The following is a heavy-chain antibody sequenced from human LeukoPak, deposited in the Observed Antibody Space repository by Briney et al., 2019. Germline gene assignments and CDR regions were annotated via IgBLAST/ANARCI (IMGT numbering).Heavy chain of an antibody. D-gene: IGHD5-24*01. Sequence: SETLSLTCTVSGGSISGGSYSWNWIRQHAGKGLEWIGRIYTTGSTNYNPSLKSRVTLSVDTSKNQFSLKLSSVTSADTAVYYCARGGWLQFLDYWGQGTLVTVSS. CDR2: IYTTGST. V-gene: IGHV4-61*02. CDR3: ARGGWLQFLDY. CDR1: GGSISGGSYS. J-gene: IGHJ4*02.